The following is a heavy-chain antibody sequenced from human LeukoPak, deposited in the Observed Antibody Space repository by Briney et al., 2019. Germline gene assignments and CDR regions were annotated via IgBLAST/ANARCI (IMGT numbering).Heavy chain of an antibody. Sequence: PSETLSLTCTVSGGSISSYYWSWIRQPPGTGLEWIGYIYYSGSTNYNPSLKSRVTISVDTSKNQFSLKLSSVTAADTAVYYCARSPSGYSDYWGQGTLVTVSS. CDR3: ARSPSGYSDY. D-gene: IGHD3-3*01. CDR1: GGSISSYY. CDR2: IYYSGST. V-gene: IGHV4-59*01. J-gene: IGHJ4*02.